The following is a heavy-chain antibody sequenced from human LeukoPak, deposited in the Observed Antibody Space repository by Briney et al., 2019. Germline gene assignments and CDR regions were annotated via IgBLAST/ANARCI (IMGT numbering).Heavy chain of an antibody. CDR2: ISSSGSTI. D-gene: IGHD3-3*01. J-gene: IGHJ4*02. Sequence: GGSLRLSCAASGFTFSSYEMNWVRQAPGKGLEWVSYISSSGSTIYYADSVKGRFTISRDNSKNTLYLQMNSLIPEDTALYYCAKPQEADLWVPDYWGQGTLVTVSS. CDR1: GFTFSSYE. V-gene: IGHV3-48*03. CDR3: AKPQEADLWVPDY.